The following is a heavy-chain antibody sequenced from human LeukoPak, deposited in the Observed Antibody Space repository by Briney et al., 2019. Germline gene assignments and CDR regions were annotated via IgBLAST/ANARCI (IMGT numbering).Heavy chain of an antibody. J-gene: IGHJ5*02. V-gene: IGHV4-59*08. D-gene: IGHD4-11*01. CDR2: IYYSGST. CDR1: GGSISSYY. CDR3: ARNYDYSNYNWFDP. Sequence: PSETLSLTCTVSGGSISSYYWSWIRQPPGKGLEWIGYIYYSGSTNYNPSLKSRVTISVDTSKNQFSLKLSSVTAADTAVYYCARNYDYSNYNWFDPWGQGTLVTVSS.